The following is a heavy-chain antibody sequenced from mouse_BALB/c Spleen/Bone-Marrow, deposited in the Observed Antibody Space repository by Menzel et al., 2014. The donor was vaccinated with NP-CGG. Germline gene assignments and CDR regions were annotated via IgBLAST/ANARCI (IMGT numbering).Heavy chain of an antibody. Sequence: EVKVVESGGGLVQPGGFLKLSCAASGFDFSGFWMGWVRQAPGKGLEWIGEINPDSSTINYTPSLKDRFIISRDNAKNTLYLQMSKVRSEDTALYYCARLGYYGGFAYWGQGTLVTVSA. D-gene: IGHD2-3*01. V-gene: IGHV4-1*02. CDR2: INPDSSTI. CDR1: GFDFSGFW. J-gene: IGHJ3*01. CDR3: ARLGYYGGFAY.